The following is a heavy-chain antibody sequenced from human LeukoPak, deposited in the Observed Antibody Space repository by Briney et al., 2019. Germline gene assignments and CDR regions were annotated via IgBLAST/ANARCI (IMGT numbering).Heavy chain of an antibody. D-gene: IGHD6-19*01. Sequence: GGSLRLSCAAPGFTFSGSAMHWVRQASGKGLEWVGRIRSKANSYATAYAASVKGRFTISRDDSKNTAYLQMNSLKTEDTAVYYCTRQGGAAVAADAFDIWGQGTMVTVSS. J-gene: IGHJ3*02. V-gene: IGHV3-73*01. CDR3: TRQGGAAVAADAFDI. CDR2: IRSKANSYAT. CDR1: GFTFSGSA.